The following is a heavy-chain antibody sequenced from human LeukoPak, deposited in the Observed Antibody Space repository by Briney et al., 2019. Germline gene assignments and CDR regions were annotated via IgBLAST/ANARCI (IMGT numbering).Heavy chain of an antibody. D-gene: IGHD6-19*01. J-gene: IGHJ4*02. Sequence: GGSLRLSCAASGFTVSSNYMSWVRQAPGKGLEWVSVIYSGGSTYYADSVKGRFTISRDNSKNTLYLQMNSLRAEDTAVYYCAKDDFRQWRSYWGQGTLVTVSS. CDR1: GFTVSSNY. CDR2: IYSGGST. CDR3: AKDDFRQWRSY. V-gene: IGHV3-53*01.